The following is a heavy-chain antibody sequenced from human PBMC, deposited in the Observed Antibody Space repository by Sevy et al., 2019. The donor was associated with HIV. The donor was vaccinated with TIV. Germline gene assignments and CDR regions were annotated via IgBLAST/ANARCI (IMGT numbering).Heavy chain of an antibody. Sequence: GGSLRLSCAVSGFTFSSHWMFWVRQAPGKGVVWVSHINSHGTITNYADSVKGRFAISRDNTKNTIYLQMNSLRAEDTAVYYCARGQLLQFLEWPSYGLDVWGQWTTVTVSS. CDR3: ARGQLLQFLEWPSYGLDV. CDR1: GFTFSSHW. CDR2: INSHGTIT. D-gene: IGHD3-3*01. V-gene: IGHV3-74*01. J-gene: IGHJ6*02.